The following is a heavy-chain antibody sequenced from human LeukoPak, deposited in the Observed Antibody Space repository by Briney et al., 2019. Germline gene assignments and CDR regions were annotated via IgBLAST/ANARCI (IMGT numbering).Heavy chain of an antibody. V-gene: IGHV3-23*01. CDR3: ARGGTMYYGSGNFDY. CDR2: ISAGGSST. Sequence: ETLSLTCAVSGGSISSSNWWSWVRQTPGKGLEWVSGISAGGSSTDYADSVKGRFTISRDNSKNTLYLEMNSLRAEDTAVYYCARGGTMYYGSGNFDYWGQGTLLTASS. CDR1: GGSISSSN. D-gene: IGHD3-10*01. J-gene: IGHJ4*02.